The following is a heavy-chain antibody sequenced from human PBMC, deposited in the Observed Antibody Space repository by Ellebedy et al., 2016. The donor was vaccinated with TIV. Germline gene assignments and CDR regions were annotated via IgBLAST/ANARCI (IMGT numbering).Heavy chain of an antibody. CDR2: ISGGSNTI. CDR1: GFTFRTYS. Sequence: PGGSLRLSCAASGFTFRTYSMNWVRQAPGQGLEWVSYISGGSNTIYYADSVKGRFTISRDNAKTSLHLQMNGLRDDDTAVYYCARGAVWFGEFILDYWGQGTLVTVSS. D-gene: IGHD3-10*01. CDR3: ARGAVWFGEFILDY. V-gene: IGHV3-48*02. J-gene: IGHJ4*02.